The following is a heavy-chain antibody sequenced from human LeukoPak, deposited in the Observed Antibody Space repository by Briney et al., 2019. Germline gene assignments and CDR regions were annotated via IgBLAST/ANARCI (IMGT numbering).Heavy chain of an antibody. J-gene: IGHJ4*02. CDR2: INHSGST. CDR1: GGSFSGYY. Sequence: PSETLSLTCAVHGGSFSGYYWSWIRQPPGKGLEWIGEINHSGSTNYNPSLKSRVTISVDTSKNQFSLKLSSVTAADTAVYYCARERWNPTFDYWGQGTLVTVSS. D-gene: IGHD4-23*01. V-gene: IGHV4-34*01. CDR3: ARERWNPTFDY.